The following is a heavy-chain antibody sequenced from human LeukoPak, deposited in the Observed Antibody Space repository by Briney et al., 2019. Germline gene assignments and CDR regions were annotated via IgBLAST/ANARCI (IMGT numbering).Heavy chain of an antibody. CDR3: ARDMVAGGPDY. CDR1: GFTFSSYW. CDR2: INSDGITT. J-gene: IGHJ4*02. Sequence: PGGSLRLSCAASGFTFSSYWMHWVRQAPGKGPVWVSRINSDGITTSYADSVKGRFTISRDNAKNTLYLQMNSLRAEDTAVYYCARDMVAGGPDYWGQGTLVTVSS. D-gene: IGHD6-19*01. V-gene: IGHV3-74*01.